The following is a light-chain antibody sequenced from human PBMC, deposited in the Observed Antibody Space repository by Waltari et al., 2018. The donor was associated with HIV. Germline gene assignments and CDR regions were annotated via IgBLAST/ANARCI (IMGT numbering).Light chain of an antibody. V-gene: IGLV2-14*01. Sequence: QSALTQPASVSGSPGQSITISCTGTSSDVGAYKYVSWYQQHPDKVPKLLIYEVINRPSGVSNRFSGSKSGNTASLTISGLQTEDEADYYCSSYTSAETVVFGVGTRVTVL. CDR2: EVI. J-gene: IGLJ1*01. CDR3: SSYTSAETVV. CDR1: SSDVGAYKY.